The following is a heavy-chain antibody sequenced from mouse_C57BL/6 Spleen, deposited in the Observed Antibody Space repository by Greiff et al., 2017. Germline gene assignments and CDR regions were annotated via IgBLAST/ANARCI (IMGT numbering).Heavy chain of an antibody. CDR3: ARPFYDGYPDW. CDR2: INPSSGYT. V-gene: IGHV1-7*01. D-gene: IGHD2-3*01. J-gene: IGHJ2*01. Sequence: VQLQQSGAELAKPGASVKLSCKASGYTFTSYWMHWVKQRPGQGLEWIGYINPSSGYTKYNQKFKDKATLTADKSSSTAYMHLSSLAYEDSAVYYCARPFYDGYPDWGGQGTTLTVSS. CDR1: GYTFTSYW.